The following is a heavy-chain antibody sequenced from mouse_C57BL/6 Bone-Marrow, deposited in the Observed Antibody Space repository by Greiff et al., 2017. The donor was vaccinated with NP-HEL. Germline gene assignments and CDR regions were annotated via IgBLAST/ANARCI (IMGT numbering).Heavy chain of an antibody. J-gene: IGHJ4*01. Sequence: EVQLQQSGPELVKPGASVKISCKASGYTFTDYYMNWVKQSHGKSLEWIGDINPNNGGTSYNQKFKGKATLTVDKSSSTAYMELRSLTSEDSAVYYCAREHGRRNAMDYWGQGTSVTVSS. CDR2: INPNNGGT. CDR3: AREHGRRNAMDY. CDR1: GYTFTDYY. V-gene: IGHV1-26*01. D-gene: IGHD1-1*01.